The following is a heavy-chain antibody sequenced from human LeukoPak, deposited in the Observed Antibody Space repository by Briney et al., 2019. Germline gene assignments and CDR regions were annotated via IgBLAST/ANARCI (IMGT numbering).Heavy chain of an antibody. CDR3: ARGPAPWNFDL. J-gene: IGHJ2*01. CDR2: IYYSGST. V-gene: IGHV4-59*01. Sequence: TASETLSLTCTVSGGSISNYYWSWIRQPPGKGLEWIGYIYYSGSTSYNPSLKSRVTISVDTSKNQFSLKLNSVTAADTAVYYCARGPAPWNFDLWGRGTLVTVSS. CDR1: GGSISNYY. D-gene: IGHD2-2*01.